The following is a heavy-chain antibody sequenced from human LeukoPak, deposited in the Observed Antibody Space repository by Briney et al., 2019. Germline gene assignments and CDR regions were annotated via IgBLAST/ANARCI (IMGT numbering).Heavy chain of an antibody. Sequence: ASVKVSCKASGYTFTSYDINSVRQATGQGPEWMGWMNPNSGNTGYAQKFQGRVTMTRNTSINTAYMELSSLRSEDTAVYYCARRYGGYYYYYMDVWGKGTTVTVSS. CDR2: MNPNSGNT. V-gene: IGHV1-8*01. CDR3: ARRYGGYYYYYMDV. D-gene: IGHD5-18*01. CDR1: GYTFTSYD. J-gene: IGHJ6*03.